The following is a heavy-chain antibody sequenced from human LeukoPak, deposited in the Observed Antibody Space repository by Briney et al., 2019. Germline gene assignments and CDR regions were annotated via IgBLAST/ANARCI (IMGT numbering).Heavy chain of an antibody. J-gene: IGHJ3*02. CDR2: IYYSGST. V-gene: IGHV4-59*01. Sequence: PSETLSLTCTVSGGSISGYYWSWIRQPPGKGLEWIGYIYYSGSTNYIPSLKSRVTISVDTSKNQFSLKLSSVTAADTAVYYCARELVGATTSAFDIWGQGTMVTVSS. CDR3: ARELVGATTSAFDI. CDR1: GGSISGYY. D-gene: IGHD1-26*01.